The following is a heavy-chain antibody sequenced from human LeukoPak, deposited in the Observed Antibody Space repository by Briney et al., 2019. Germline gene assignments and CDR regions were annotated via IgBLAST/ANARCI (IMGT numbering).Heavy chain of an antibody. CDR1: GGSFSGYY. CDR2: INHSGNA. D-gene: IGHD3-16*02. Sequence: KPSETLSLTCAVSGGSFSGYYWTWIRQPPGKGLEWIGEINHSGNANYNPSLKSRVTISLDMSENHFSLKLTSVTAADTAVYYCTSGNFIGLFDFWGQGTLVTVSS. V-gene: IGHV4-34*01. CDR3: TSGNFIGLFDF. J-gene: IGHJ4*02.